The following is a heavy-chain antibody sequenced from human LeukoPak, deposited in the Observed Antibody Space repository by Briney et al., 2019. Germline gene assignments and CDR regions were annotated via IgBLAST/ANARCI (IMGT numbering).Heavy chain of an antibody. CDR3: ARHLYGDYRFDY. J-gene: IGHJ4*02. Sequence: SETLSLTCTVSGGSISSYYWSWIRQPPGKGPEWIGYIYYSGSTNYNPSLKSRVTISVDTSKNQFSLKLSSVTAADTAVYYCARHLYGDYRFDYWGQGTLVTVSS. CDR2: IYYSGST. V-gene: IGHV4-59*08. D-gene: IGHD4-17*01. CDR1: GGSISSYY.